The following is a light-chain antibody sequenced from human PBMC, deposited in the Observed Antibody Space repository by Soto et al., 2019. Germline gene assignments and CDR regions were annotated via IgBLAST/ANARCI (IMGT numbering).Light chain of an antibody. Sequence: QSALTQPASVSGSPGQSITISCTGTSSDVGGYNYVSWYQQHPGKAPKLMIYDVSNRPSGVSNRFSGSKSGNTASLTMSGLQAGDEDDYYCSSYTSSSTLVGGGTKLTVL. V-gene: IGLV2-14*01. J-gene: IGLJ2*01. CDR3: SSYTSSSTL. CDR1: SSDVGGYNY. CDR2: DVS.